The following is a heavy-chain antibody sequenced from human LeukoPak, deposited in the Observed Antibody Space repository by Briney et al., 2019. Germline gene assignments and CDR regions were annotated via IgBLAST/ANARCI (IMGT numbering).Heavy chain of an antibody. Sequence: GASVKVSCKASGYTFISKGISWVRQAPGQGLEWMGWINPNSGGTNYAQKFQGRVTMTRDTSISTAYMGLSRLRSDDTAVYYCARGGSSSWWFDPWGQGTLVTVSS. V-gene: IGHV1-2*02. D-gene: IGHD6-6*01. J-gene: IGHJ5*02. CDR2: INPNSGGT. CDR1: GYTFISKG. CDR3: ARGGSSSWWFDP.